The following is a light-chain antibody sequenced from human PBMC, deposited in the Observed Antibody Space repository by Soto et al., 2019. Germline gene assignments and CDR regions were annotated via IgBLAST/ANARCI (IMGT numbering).Light chain of an antibody. CDR1: QSVSSSY. V-gene: IGKV3-20*01. J-gene: IGKJ2*02. CDR3: QQYGSSPRT. Sequence: EIVLTQSPGTLSLSPGERATLSCRASQSVSSSYLAWYQQKPGQAPRLLIYGASSRATGIPDRFSGSGSGTDFTLTISRLEPADFAVYSCQQYGSSPRTFGQGTKLEIK. CDR2: GAS.